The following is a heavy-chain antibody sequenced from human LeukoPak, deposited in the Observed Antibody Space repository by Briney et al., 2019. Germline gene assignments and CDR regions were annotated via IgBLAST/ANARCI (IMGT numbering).Heavy chain of an antibody. V-gene: IGHV3-21*01. CDR1: GFTFSTYN. CDR2: ILGSISYI. J-gene: IGHJ4*02. D-gene: IGHD1-26*01. CDR3: ARDLLGWELHYFDY. Sequence: GGSLRLSCAASGFTFSTYNMNWVRQAPGKGLEWDSSILGSISYIYYADSVKGRFSISRDNAKSSLYLQMNSLRAEDTAVYYCARDLLGWELHYFDYWGQGTLVTVSS.